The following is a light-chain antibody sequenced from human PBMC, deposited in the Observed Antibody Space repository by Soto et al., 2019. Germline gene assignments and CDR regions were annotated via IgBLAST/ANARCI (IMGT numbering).Light chain of an antibody. CDR3: QQYNNWLLHT. CDR2: GPS. V-gene: IGKV3-15*01. CDR1: QSVGTN. J-gene: IGKJ2*01. Sequence: TVMTQSPATLSVSPGERVTLSCRASQSVGTNLAWYQQRPGQAPRLLIYGPSTRATGVPARFSGSGSGTEFTLTISSLQSEDLAVYYCQQYNNWLLHTFGQGTKLEIK.